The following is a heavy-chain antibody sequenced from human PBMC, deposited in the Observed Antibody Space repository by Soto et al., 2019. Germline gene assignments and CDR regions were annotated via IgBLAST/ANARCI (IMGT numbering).Heavy chain of an antibody. D-gene: IGHD2-8*01. J-gene: IGHJ4*02. V-gene: IGHV1-2*02. CDR1: GYTFTNYF. Sequence: ASVKVSCKPSGYTFTNYFIQWLRQAPGQGLEWMGWINPNDGGTNYAQKFQGRVAVTSDTSISTAYMELSSLTSDDTAVYYCAREYCTNGVCHFDYWGQGTLVTVSS. CDR2: INPNDGGT. CDR3: AREYCTNGVCHFDY.